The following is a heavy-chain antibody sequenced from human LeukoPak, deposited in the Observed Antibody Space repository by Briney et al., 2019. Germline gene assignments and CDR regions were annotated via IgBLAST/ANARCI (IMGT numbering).Heavy chain of an antibody. Sequence: SGGSLRLSCAASGLTFDAYAMHWVRQAPGRGLEWVSLISGDGGSTYYADSVKGRFTISRDSSKNSVYLQMNSLRTEDTALYYCAKDIYCIGGSCYSHFDYWGQGTLVTVSS. D-gene: IGHD2-15*01. CDR3: AKDIYCIGGSCYSHFDY. J-gene: IGHJ4*02. CDR1: GLTFDAYA. CDR2: ISGDGGST. V-gene: IGHV3-43*02.